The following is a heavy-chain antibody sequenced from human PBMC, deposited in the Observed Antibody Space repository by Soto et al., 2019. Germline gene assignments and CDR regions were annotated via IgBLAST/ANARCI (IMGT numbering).Heavy chain of an antibody. CDR2: IIPIFGTA. CDR3: ARDHNWGGATNYNWFDP. D-gene: IGHD1-26*01. V-gene: IGHV1-69*13. Sequence: ASVKVSCKASGGTFSSYAISWVRQAPGQGLEWMGGIIPIFGTANYAQKFQGRVTITADESTSTAYMELSSLRSEDTAVYYCARDHNWGGATNYNWFDPWGQGTLVTVSS. CDR1: GGTFSSYA. J-gene: IGHJ5*02.